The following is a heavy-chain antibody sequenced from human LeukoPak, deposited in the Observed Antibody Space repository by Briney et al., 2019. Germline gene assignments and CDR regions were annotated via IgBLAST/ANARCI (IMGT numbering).Heavy chain of an antibody. CDR2: IYTSGST. CDR1: GDSISSYY. V-gene: IGHV4-4*07. CDR3: ARDRRSVTDRAFDI. Sequence: SETLSLTCTVSGDSISSYYWSWIRQPAGKGLGWIGRIYTSGSTNYNPSLKSRVTMSVDTSKNQFSLKLSSVTAADTAIYYCARDRRSVTDRAFDIWGQGTMVTVSS. J-gene: IGHJ3*02. D-gene: IGHD2-21*02.